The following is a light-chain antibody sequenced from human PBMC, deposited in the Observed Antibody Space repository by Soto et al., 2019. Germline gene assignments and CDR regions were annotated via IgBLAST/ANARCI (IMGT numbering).Light chain of an antibody. CDR1: QGISSY. CDR2: AAS. J-gene: IGKJ1*01. V-gene: IGKV1-8*01. Sequence: AIRMIQSPSSFSASTGDRVTITCRASQGISSYLAWYQQKPGKAPKLLIYAASTLQSGVPSRFSGSGSETDFTLTISSLQPEDFATYSCQHSTTWTFGQGTKVDIK. CDR3: QHSTTWT.